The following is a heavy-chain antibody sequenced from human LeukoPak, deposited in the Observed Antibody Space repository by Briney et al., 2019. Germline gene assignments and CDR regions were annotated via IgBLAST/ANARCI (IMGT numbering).Heavy chain of an antibody. CDR3: ARRYCSSTSCYMGGNWFDP. CDR1: GYTFTSYD. J-gene: IGHJ5*02. V-gene: IGHV1-8*03. D-gene: IGHD2-2*02. CDR2: MSPNSGNT. Sequence: ASVKVSCKASGYTFTSYDINWVRQATGQGLEWVGWMSPNSGNTGYAQKFQGRVTITRNTSISTAYMELSSLRSEDTAVYYCARRYCSSTSCYMGGNWFDPWGQGTLVTVYS.